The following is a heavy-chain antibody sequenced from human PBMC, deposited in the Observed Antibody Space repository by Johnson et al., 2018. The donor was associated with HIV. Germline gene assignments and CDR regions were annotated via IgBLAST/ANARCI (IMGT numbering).Heavy chain of an antibody. CDR3: AKSPGKDHGGNSGAFDI. CDR2: ILYDGSNK. J-gene: IGHJ3*02. D-gene: IGHD4-23*01. CDR1: GFTFSSYA. V-gene: IGHV3-30-3*02. Sequence: QVQLVESGGGVVQPGRSLRLSCAASGFTFSSYAMYWVRQAPGKGLEWVAGILYDGSNKYYADSVKGRFSISRDSAKNSLYLQMNSLRAEDTAVYYCAKSPGKDHGGNSGAFDIWGQGTMVTVSS.